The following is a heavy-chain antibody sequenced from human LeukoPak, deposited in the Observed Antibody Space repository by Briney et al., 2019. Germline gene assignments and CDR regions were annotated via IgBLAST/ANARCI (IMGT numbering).Heavy chain of an antibody. D-gene: IGHD3-22*01. Sequence: GGCLRLSCAASGFTFSSYGMHWVRQAPGKGLEWVAFIRYDGSNKYYADSVKGRFTISRDNSKNTLYLQMNSLRAEDTAVYYCATGYYYDSSGYSDYWGQGTLVTVSS. CDR3: ATGYYYDSSGYSDY. V-gene: IGHV3-30*02. CDR1: GFTFSSYG. CDR2: IRYDGSNK. J-gene: IGHJ4*02.